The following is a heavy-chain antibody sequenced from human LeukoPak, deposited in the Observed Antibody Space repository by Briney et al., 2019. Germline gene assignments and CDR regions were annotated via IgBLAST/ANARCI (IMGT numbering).Heavy chain of an antibody. CDR3: TRDPGASGWFPRLYT. Sequence: GGSLRLSCAASGFSFISDAIPSGRQAPGKGLEWVASISYDGNNKYDAESVKGRFTISRDNSKDTVHLQMNRLRVDDSALYYFTRDPGASGWFPRLYTWGQGILVTVSS. CDR2: ISYDGNNK. V-gene: IGHV3-30-3*01. D-gene: IGHD6-19*01. J-gene: IGHJ5*02. CDR1: GFSFISDA.